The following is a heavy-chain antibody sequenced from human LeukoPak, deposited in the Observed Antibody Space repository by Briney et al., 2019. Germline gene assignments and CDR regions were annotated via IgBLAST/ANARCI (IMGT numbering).Heavy chain of an antibody. Sequence: PGGSLRLSCAASGFTFSRYTMHWVRQAPGKGLEWVAVISFYENNAYYADSVKGRFTISRDDSKNTLFLQMNSLTTEDTAAYYCARDPSEYFDYWGQGTLVTVSS. V-gene: IGHV3-30*04. J-gene: IGHJ4*02. CDR2: ISFYENNA. CDR1: GFTFSRYT. CDR3: ARDPSEYFDY.